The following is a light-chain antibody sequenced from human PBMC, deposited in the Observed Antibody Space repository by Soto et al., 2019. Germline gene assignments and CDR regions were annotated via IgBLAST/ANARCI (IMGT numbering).Light chain of an antibody. CDR2: GAS. CDR3: QHYGSSGRP. Sequence: EIGLTQSPGTLSLSPGERATLSCRASQRVDSNYLAWYQQKPGQAPRLLIYGASRRATGIADRFSGSGSGTDFTLTISRLEPEDFAVYYCQHYGSSGRPFGQGTKV. J-gene: IGKJ1*01. V-gene: IGKV3-20*01. CDR1: QRVDSNY.